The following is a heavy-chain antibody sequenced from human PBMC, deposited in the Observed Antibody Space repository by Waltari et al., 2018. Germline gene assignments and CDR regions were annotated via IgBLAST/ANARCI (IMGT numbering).Heavy chain of an antibody. CDR1: GYTFTGYY. CDR2: INPNSGDT. CDR3: ARGKGIAAAGKNYFDY. V-gene: IGHV1-2*06. J-gene: IGHJ4*02. D-gene: IGHD6-13*01. Sequence: QVQLVQSGAEVKKPGASVKVSCKASGYTFTGYYMHWVRQAPGQGLEWMGRINPNSGDTNYAQKFQGRVTMTRDTSISTAYMELSRLRSDDTAVYYCARGKGIAAAGKNYFDYWGQGTLVTVSS.